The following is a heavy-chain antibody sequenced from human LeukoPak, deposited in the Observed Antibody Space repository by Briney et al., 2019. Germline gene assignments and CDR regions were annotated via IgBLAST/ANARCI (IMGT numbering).Heavy chain of an antibody. CDR1: GFTFRNYR. CDR3: ARDQFYDFWSGHHRPSMDV. J-gene: IGHJ6*03. CDR2: ISSSGSDT. Sequence: KPGGSLRLSCAASGFTFRNYRMNWVRQPPGKGLEWVSSISSSGSDTYYADSLEGRFTISRDNASNSLFLQMNSLRAEDTAVYYCARDQFYDFWSGHHRPSMDVWGKGTTVTVSS. V-gene: IGHV3-21*01. D-gene: IGHD3-3*01.